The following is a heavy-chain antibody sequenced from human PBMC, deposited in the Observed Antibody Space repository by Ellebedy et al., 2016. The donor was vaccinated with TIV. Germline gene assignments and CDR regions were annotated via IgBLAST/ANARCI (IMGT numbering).Heavy chain of an antibody. CDR3: ARRGYDILTGPYAFDL. Sequence: GESLKISCKGSGYSFTSYWNGRVRQTPGKGLEWMGIIYPAYSDTRYSTSFQGQVTISADQSISTAYLQWSSLKAADNAMYCCARRGYDILTGPYAFDLWGQGTMVTVSS. J-gene: IGHJ3*01. CDR2: IYPAYSDT. CDR1: GYSFTSYW. D-gene: IGHD3-9*01. V-gene: IGHV5-51*01.